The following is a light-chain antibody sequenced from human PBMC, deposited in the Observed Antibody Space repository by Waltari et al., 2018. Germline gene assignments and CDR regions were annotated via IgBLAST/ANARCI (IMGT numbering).Light chain of an antibody. J-gene: IGKJ3*01. V-gene: IGKV3-11*01. Sequence: DIVLTQSPVALSLSPGERATLSCRASQSVRSALAWYQQKPGQAPRLLIYDASNRATVIPYRFSGSGSGTDFTLTISSLEPEEFAVYYCQQRSNWPREFTFGPGTKVDIK. CDR1: QSVRSA. CDR2: DAS. CDR3: QQRSNWPREFT.